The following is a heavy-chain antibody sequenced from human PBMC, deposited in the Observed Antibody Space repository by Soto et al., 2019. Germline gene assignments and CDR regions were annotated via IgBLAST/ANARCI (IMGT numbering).Heavy chain of an antibody. V-gene: IGHV3-23*01. CDR2: ISGSGGTT. D-gene: IGHD3-22*01. CDR3: AKDGDSSGYLYYFDY. Sequence: EVQLLESGGGLVQPGGSLRLSCAASGFTFSSHAMTWVRQAPGKGLECVSSISGSGGTTYYADSVKGRFTISRDNSKNTLYLQMNSLTAEDTAIYYCAKDGDSSGYLYYFDYWGQGSLVTVSS. J-gene: IGHJ4*02. CDR1: GFTFSSHA.